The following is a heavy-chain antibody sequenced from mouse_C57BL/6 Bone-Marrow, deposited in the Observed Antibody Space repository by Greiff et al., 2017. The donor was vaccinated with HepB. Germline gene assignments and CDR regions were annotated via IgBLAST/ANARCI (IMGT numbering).Heavy chain of an antibody. Sequence: EVKLMESGGGLVQPGRSLRLSCATSGFTFSDFYMEWVRQAPGKGLEWIAASRNKANDDTTEYSASVKGRFIVSRDTSQSNLYLQMIALRAEDTAIYDCARDASTVVYWYFDVWGTGTTVTVSS. D-gene: IGHD1-1*01. J-gene: IGHJ1*03. CDR2: SRNKANDDTT. V-gene: IGHV7-1*01. CDR3: ARDASTVVYWYFDV. CDR1: GFTFSDFY.